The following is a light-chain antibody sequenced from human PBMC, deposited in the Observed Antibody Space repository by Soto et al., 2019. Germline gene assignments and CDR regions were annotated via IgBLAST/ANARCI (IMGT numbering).Light chain of an antibody. CDR1: QSISSW. Sequence: DIQMTQSPSTLSASVGDRVTITCRASQSISSWLAWYQQKPGKAPKLLIYKASSLESGVPSRFSGSGSGTEFTLTISSLQPDDFAKYYCQQYSIYWTFGQGTKVEIK. J-gene: IGKJ1*01. V-gene: IGKV1-5*03. CDR3: QQYSIYWT. CDR2: KAS.